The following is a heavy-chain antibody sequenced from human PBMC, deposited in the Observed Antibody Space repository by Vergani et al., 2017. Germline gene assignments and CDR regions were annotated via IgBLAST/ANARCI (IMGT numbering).Heavy chain of an antibody. D-gene: IGHD3-10*01. CDR1: GFTFSSYW. CDR3: TTDPSLIWFGDLTFNL. CDR2: IKQDGSEK. V-gene: IGHV3-7*03. J-gene: IGHJ4*02. Sequence: EVQLVESGGGLVQPGGSLRVSCAASGFTFSSYWMSWVRQAPGKGLEWVAHIKQDGSEKYYVDSVKGRFTISRDNAENSVYLEMNSLKTEDTAVYYCTTDPSLIWFGDLTFNLWGQGTQVTVSS.